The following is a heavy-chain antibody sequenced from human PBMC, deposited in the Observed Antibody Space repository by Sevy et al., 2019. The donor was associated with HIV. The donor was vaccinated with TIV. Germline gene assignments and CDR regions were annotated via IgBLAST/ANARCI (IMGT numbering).Heavy chain of an antibody. CDR2: LSFGWGKI. D-gene: IGHD2-8*01. CDR1: GFAFYVYS. J-gene: IGHJ4*02. CDR3: AREGCTRPHDY. Sequence: GGSLRLSCAASGFAFYVYSMSWIRQAPGKGLEWVATLSFGWGKINYADSVKGRLTISRVNSKNSFYLQMDNLRVEDTALYYCAREGCTRPHDYWGQGTRVTVSS. V-gene: IGHV3-23*01.